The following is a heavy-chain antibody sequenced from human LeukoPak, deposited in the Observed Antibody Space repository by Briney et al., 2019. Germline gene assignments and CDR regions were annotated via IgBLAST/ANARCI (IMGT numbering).Heavy chain of an antibody. CDR2: IIPILGTA. J-gene: IGHJ4*02. Sequence: SVTVSCKASGGTFSSYAINWVRQAPGQGLEWMGGIIPILGTANYAPRLQGRVTITTDESTSTAYMELNSLRSEDTAVYDCERGKDGYNGIDYWGQGTLVTVSS. CDR3: ERGKDGYNGIDY. D-gene: IGHD5-24*01. CDR1: GGTFSSYA. V-gene: IGHV1-69*05.